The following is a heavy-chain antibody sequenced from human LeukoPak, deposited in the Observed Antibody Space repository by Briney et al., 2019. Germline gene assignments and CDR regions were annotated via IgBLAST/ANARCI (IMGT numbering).Heavy chain of an antibody. J-gene: IGHJ5*02. CDR3: VRELVITEGWFDP. D-gene: IGHD3-9*01. CDR1: GGSFSGYY. V-gene: IGHV4-34*01. Sequence: PSETLSLTCAVYGGSFSGYYWSWIRQPPGKGLEWIGEINHSGSTNYNPSLKSRVTISVDTSKNQFSLKLSSVTAADTAVYYCVRELVITEGWFDPWGQGTLVTVSS. CDR2: INHSGST.